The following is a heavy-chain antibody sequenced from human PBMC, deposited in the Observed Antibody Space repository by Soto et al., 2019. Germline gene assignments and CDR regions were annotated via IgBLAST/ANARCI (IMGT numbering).Heavy chain of an antibody. CDR2: IYYSGST. CDR1: GGSIISSSYY. V-gene: IGHV4-39*01. Sequence: SETLSLTCTVSGGSIISSSYYWGWIRQPPGMGLEWIGSIYYSGSTYYNPSLKSRVTISVDTSKNQFSLKLSSVTAADTAVYYCARLAVQLWLIDYWGQGTLVTVSS. D-gene: IGHD5-18*01. J-gene: IGHJ4*02. CDR3: ARLAVQLWLIDY.